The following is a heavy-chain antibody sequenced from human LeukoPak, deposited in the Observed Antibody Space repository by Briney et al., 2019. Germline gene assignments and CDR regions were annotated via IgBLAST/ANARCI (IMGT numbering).Heavy chain of an antibody. Sequence: PGGSLRLSCAASGFTFSSYGMSWVRQAPGKGLEWVSAISGSGGSTYYADSVKGRFTISRDNSKNTLYLQMNSLRAEDTTVYYCARLRVGATYFDYWGQGTLVTVSS. CDR3: ARLRVGATYFDY. D-gene: IGHD1-26*01. V-gene: IGHV3-23*01. CDR1: GFTFSSYG. J-gene: IGHJ4*02. CDR2: ISGSGGST.